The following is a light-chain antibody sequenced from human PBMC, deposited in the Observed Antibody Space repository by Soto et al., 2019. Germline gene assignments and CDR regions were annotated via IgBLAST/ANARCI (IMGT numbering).Light chain of an antibody. CDR2: EVS. J-gene: IGLJ1*01. V-gene: IGLV2-14*01. CDR1: SSDVGGYNY. CDR3: SLYTSSSTLYV. Sequence: QSVLTQPASVSGSPGQSIAISCTGTSSDVGGYNYVSWYQQHPGKAPNLMIYEVSNRPSGVSNRFSGSKSGNTASLTISGLQAEDEADYYCSLYTSSSTLYVYGTGTKVTVL.